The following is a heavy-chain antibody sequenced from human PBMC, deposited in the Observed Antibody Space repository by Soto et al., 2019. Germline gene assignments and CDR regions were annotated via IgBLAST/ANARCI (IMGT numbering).Heavy chain of an antibody. Sequence: LRLSCAASGFTFSSYTLNWVRRAPGKGLEWVATSSDRRTGNTHYSDSVRGRFTLSRDYSRNILFLQMDSLRADDTALYYCTTWLTAHFDYWGRGTQVTVSS. CDR3: TTWLTAHFDY. J-gene: IGHJ4*02. V-gene: IGHV3-23*01. CDR1: GFTFSSYT. D-gene: IGHD2-21*02. CDR2: SSDRRTGNT.